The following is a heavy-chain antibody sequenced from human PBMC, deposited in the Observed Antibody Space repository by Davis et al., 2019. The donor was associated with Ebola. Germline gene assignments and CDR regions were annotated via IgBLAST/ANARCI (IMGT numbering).Heavy chain of an antibody. CDR1: GGSFSGYY. CDR2: INHSGST. J-gene: IGHJ5*02. Sequence: GSLRLSCAVYGGSFSGYYWSWIRQPPGKGLEWIGEINHSGSTNYNPSLKSRVTISVDTSKNQFSLKLSSVTAADTAVYYCARRSVGGNGWFDPWGQGTLVTVSS. CDR3: ARRSVGGNGWFDP. D-gene: IGHD2-8*01. V-gene: IGHV4-34*01.